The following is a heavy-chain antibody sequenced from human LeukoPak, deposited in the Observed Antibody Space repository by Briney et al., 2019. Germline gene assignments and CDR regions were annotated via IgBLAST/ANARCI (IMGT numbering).Heavy chain of an antibody. Sequence: SETLSLTCAVYGGSFSGYYWSWIRQPPGKGLEWIGEINHSGSTNYNPSLKSRVTISVDTSKNQFSLKLSSVTAADTAVYYCARGLAVAGTYFDYWGQGTLVTVSS. J-gene: IGHJ4*02. D-gene: IGHD6-19*01. CDR3: ARGLAVAGTYFDY. CDR2: INHSGST. V-gene: IGHV4-34*01. CDR1: GGSFSGYY.